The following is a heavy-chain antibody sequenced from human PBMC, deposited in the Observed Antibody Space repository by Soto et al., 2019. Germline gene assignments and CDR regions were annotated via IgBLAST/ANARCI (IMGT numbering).Heavy chain of an antibody. D-gene: IGHD1-1*01. CDR1: GFPFRGKNS. J-gene: IGHJ3*02. V-gene: IGHV3-53*01. CDR2: LYSSDGT. Sequence: DVQLEESGGGLIQPGGSLRLSCAASGFPFRGKNSLTWVRQAPGRGLEWVSALYSSDGTYYADSVKGRFSVSIDNSKNTFYLQLHSLRPEDTALYFCATWLQREHAFDIWGLGTMVTVSS. CDR3: ATWLQREHAFDI.